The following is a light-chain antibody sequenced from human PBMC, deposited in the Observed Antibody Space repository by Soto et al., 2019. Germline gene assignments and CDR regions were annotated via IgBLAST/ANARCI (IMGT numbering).Light chain of an antibody. CDR1: QSVSSN. J-gene: IGKJ1*01. CDR3: QQYTNSPRT. V-gene: IGKV3-15*01. CDR2: GAS. Sequence: EIVMTQSPATLSVSPGERATLSCRASQSVSSNLAWYQQKPGQAPRLLIYGASTRATGIPARFSGSGSGTEFTLTISSLQSEDFAVYSCQQYTNSPRTFGQGT.